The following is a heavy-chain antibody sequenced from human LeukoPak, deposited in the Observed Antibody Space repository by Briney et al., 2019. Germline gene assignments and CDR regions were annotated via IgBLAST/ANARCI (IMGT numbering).Heavy chain of an antibody. J-gene: IGHJ4*02. CDR1: GGSFSGYY. D-gene: IGHD5-18*01. V-gene: IGHV4-34*01. CDR2: INHSGST. Sequence: SETLSLTCAVYGGSFSGYYWSWIRQPPGKGLEWIGEINHSGSTNYNPSLKSRVTISVDTSKNQFSLKLSSVTAADTAVYYCASGRYSPSPFHFDYWGQGTLVTVSS. CDR3: ASGRYSPSPFHFDY.